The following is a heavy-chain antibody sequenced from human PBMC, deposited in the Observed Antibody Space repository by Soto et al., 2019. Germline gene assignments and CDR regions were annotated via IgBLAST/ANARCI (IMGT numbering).Heavy chain of an antibody. CDR2: IKQDGSEK. CDR1: GIIFSTSW. V-gene: IGHV3-7*03. J-gene: IGHJ4*02. CDR3: ARGRGYSGYFFDY. Sequence: PGGPLRLSCAASGIIFSTSWMNWVRQAPGKGLEWVANIKQDGSEKYYVDSVEGRFTISRDNAKNSVYLQMNSLRAEDTAVYYCARGRGYSGYFFDYWGQGTLVTVSS. D-gene: IGHD5-12*01.